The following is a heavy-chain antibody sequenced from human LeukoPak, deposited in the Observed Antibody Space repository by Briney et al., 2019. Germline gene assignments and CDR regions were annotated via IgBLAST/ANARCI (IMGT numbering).Heavy chain of an antibody. Sequence: SETLSLTCTVSGGSISSYYWSWIRQPAGKGLEWIGHIYTTGSTNYNPSLKSRVTMSVDTSKNQFSLKLSSVTAADTAVYYCAREYYDSNKAPAVDIWGQGTMVTVSS. CDR1: GGSISSYY. CDR2: IYTTGST. V-gene: IGHV4-4*07. CDR3: AREYYDSNKAPAVDI. D-gene: IGHD3-22*01. J-gene: IGHJ3*02.